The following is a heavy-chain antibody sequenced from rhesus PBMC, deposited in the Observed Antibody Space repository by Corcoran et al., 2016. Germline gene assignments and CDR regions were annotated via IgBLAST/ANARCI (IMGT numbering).Heavy chain of an antibody. V-gene: IGHV3S5*01. CDR3: AKGRYYYDSGYYKPFDY. CDR2: ISNGGGST. CDR1: GFTFSRYG. D-gene: IGHD3-28*01. J-gene: IGHJ4*01. Sequence: DVQLVESGGGLVQPGGSLRLSCAASGFTFSRYGMSWVRQAPGKGLEWVSYISNGGGSTYYPDSVKGRFTISRDNSKNTLSLQMNSLRAEDTAVYYCAKGRYYYDSGYYKPFDYWGQGVLVTVSS.